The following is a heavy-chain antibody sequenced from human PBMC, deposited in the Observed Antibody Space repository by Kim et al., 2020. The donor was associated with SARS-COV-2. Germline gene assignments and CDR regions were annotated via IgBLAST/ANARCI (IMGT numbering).Heavy chain of an antibody. CDR3: AKPRSDYYGSGNDY. CDR2: ISYDGSNK. J-gene: IGHJ4*02. D-gene: IGHD3-10*01. V-gene: IGHV3-30*18. Sequence: GGSLRLSCAASGFTFSSYGMHWVRQAPGKGLEWVAVISYDGSNKYYADSVKGRFTISRDNSKNTLYLQMNSLRAEDTAVYYCAKPRSDYYGSGNDYWGQG. CDR1: GFTFSSYG.